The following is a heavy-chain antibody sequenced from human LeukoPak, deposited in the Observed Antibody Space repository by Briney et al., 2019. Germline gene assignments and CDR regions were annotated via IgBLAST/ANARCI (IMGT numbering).Heavy chain of an antibody. CDR2: ISSSSRYI. D-gene: IGHD1-26*01. CDR1: GFTFSSYS. Sequence: GSLRLSCAASGFTFSSYSMNWVRQAPGKGLEWVSSISSSSRYIYYADSVKGRFTISRDNAKNSLYLQMNSLRAEDTAVYFCARDGVGASHDYWGQGTLVTVSS. V-gene: IGHV3-21*01. CDR3: ARDGVGASHDY. J-gene: IGHJ4*02.